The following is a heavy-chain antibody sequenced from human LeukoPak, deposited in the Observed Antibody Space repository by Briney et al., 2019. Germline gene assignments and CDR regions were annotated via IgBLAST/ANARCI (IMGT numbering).Heavy chain of an antibody. CDR3: SPLGITDAFDI. CDR1: GYTFTSYA. D-gene: IGHD3-10*01. Sequence: ASVKVSCKASGYTFTSYAMNWVRQAPGQGLEWMGWINTNTGNPTYAQGFTGRFVFSLDTSVSTAYLQISSLKAEDTAVYYCSPLGITDAFDIWGQGTMVTVSS. V-gene: IGHV7-4-1*02. J-gene: IGHJ3*02. CDR2: INTNTGNP.